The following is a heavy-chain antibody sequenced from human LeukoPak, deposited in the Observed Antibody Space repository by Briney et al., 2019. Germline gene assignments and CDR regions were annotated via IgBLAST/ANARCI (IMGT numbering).Heavy chain of an antibody. CDR3: ARDIAVAGTLLW. Sequence: ASVKVSCKASGYTFTSYGISWVRQAPGQGLEWMGWISAYNGNTNYAQKLQGRVTMTTDTSTSAAYMELRSLRSDDTAVYYCARDIAVAGTLLWWGQGTLVTVSS. CDR2: ISAYNGNT. CDR1: GYTFTSYG. D-gene: IGHD6-19*01. J-gene: IGHJ4*02. V-gene: IGHV1-18*01.